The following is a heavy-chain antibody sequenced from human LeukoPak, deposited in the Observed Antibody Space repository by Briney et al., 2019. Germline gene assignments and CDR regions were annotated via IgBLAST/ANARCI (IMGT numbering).Heavy chain of an antibody. D-gene: IGHD3-10*01. J-gene: IGHJ4*02. Sequence: PGGSLRLSCAASGFNLSRYWMSWVRQAPGKGLEWVANIKHEGSEKYYVDSVKGRFTISRDNAKNSLYLQMNSLRGEDTAVYYCARDRDYYNYFEYWGQGTLVTVSS. CDR3: ARDRDYYNYFEY. CDR1: GFNLSRYW. CDR2: IKHEGSEK. V-gene: IGHV3-7*04.